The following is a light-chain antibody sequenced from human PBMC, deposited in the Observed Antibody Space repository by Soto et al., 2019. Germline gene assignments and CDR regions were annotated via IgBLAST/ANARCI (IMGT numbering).Light chain of an antibody. Sequence: SSELTQPPSVSVSPGQTASITCSGDKLGDTYTCWYQQKPGQSPVLVIYQDGKRPSGIPERFSGSSSGNTAPLTISGTQAMDEADYYCQAWHSTTPVIFGGGTKLTVL. CDR1: KLGDTY. CDR3: QAWHSTTPVI. CDR2: QDG. J-gene: IGLJ2*01. V-gene: IGLV3-1*01.